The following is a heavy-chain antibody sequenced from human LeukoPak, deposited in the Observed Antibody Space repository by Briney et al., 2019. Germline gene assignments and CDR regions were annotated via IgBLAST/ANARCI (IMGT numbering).Heavy chain of an antibody. Sequence: GGSLRLSCAASGFTFSSYAMSWVRQAPGKGLEWVSAISGSGGSTYYADSVKGRFTISRDNSKNTLYLQMNSLRAEDTAVYYCAKVKPAAAGRRREYYFDYWGQGTLVTVSS. CDR1: GFTFSSYA. V-gene: IGHV3-23*01. CDR2: ISGSGGST. CDR3: AKVKPAAAGRRREYYFDY. D-gene: IGHD6-13*01. J-gene: IGHJ4*02.